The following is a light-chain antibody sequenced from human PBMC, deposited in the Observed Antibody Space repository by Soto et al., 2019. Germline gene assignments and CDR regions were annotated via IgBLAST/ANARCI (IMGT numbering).Light chain of an antibody. CDR2: ATS. V-gene: IGKV1-5*03. Sequence: DIQMTQSPSTLSASVGDRVTITCRASQTLNDWLAWYQHKPGQGPKPLIYATSKLETGVPPRFSGSGSGTDFTLTTNGLQPDDSATYFGPQYKYYWTFGQGTKVEVK. J-gene: IGKJ1*01. CDR1: QTLNDW. CDR3: PQYKYYWT.